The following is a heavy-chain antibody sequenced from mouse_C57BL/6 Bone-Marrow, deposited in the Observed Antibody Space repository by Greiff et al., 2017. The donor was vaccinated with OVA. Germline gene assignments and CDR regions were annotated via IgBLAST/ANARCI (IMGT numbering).Heavy chain of an antibody. D-gene: IGHD2-2*01. CDR2: IDPENGDT. J-gene: IGHJ2*01. Sequence: VQLQQSGAELVRPGASVTLSCTASGFNIKDDYMHWVKQRPEQGLEWIGWIDPENGDTEYASKFQGKATITADTSSNTAYLQLSSLTSEDTAVDYCTTYGYPFDYWGQGTTLTVSS. CDR3: TTYGYPFDY. CDR1: GFNIKDDY. V-gene: IGHV14-4*01.